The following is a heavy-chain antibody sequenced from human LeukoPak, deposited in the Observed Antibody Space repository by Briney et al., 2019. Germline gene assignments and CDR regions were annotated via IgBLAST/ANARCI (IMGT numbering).Heavy chain of an antibody. Sequence: GGSLRLSCAASGFSFSNAWMNWVRQAPGKGLEWVSSISSSSSYIYYADSVKGRFTISRDNAKNSLYLQMNSLRAEDTAVYYCARMTTSDYWGQGTLVTVSS. CDR2: ISSSSSYI. D-gene: IGHD4-11*01. CDR1: GFSFSNAW. CDR3: ARMTTSDY. J-gene: IGHJ4*02. V-gene: IGHV3-21*01.